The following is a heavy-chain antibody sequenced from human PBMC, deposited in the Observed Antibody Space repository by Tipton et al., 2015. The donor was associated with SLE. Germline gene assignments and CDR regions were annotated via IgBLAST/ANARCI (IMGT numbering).Heavy chain of an antibody. CDR3: AKGDGPPYSGVDV. D-gene: IGHD5-24*01. V-gene: IGHV3-23*03. CDR1: GFTVTNYG. CDR2: IYRGGST. J-gene: IGHJ6*02. Sequence: SLRLSCAASGFTVTNYGMTWVRQAPGKGLEWVTVIYRGGSTYYADSVKGRFTISREDSKNTVYLQMNSLRAEDTAIYYCAKGDGPPYSGVDVWGQGTTVTVSS.